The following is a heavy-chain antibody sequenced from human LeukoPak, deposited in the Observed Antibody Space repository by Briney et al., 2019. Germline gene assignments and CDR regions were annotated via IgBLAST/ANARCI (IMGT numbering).Heavy chain of an antibody. D-gene: IGHD1-1*01. CDR1: GYTFTSYG. CDR3: THRGTYGNTFQL. CDR2: ISAYNGNT. J-gene: IGHJ3*01. Sequence: ASVKVSCKASGYTFTSYGISWVRQAPGQGLEWMGWISAYNGNTNYAQKFQGRVTMTTDTSTSTAYMEVRSLRSDDTAVYFCTHRGTYGNTFQLWGQGTMVIVSS. V-gene: IGHV1-18*01.